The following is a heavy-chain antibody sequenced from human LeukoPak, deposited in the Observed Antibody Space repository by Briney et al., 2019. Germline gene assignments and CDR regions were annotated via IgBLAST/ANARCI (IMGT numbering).Heavy chain of an antibody. V-gene: IGHV3-30*02. CDR1: GFTFSSYG. J-gene: IGHJ4*02. D-gene: IGHD2/OR15-2a*01. CDR3: AKEGDFSSYFDY. CDR2: IRYDGSKK. Sequence: GGSLRLSCAASGFTFSSYGMHWVRQAPGKGLEWVAFIRYDGSKKYYADSVKGRFTISRDNSKNTLYLQMNSLRAEDTAVYYCAKEGDFSSYFDYWGQGTLVTVSS.